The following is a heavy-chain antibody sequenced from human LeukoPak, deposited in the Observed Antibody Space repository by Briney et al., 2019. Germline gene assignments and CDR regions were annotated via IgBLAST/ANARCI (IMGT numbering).Heavy chain of an antibody. CDR3: ARVAVAGRMHDAFDI. V-gene: IGHV3-11*01. Sequence: LSLTCTVSGGSISSSSYYWGWIRQAPGKGLECVSYISGGTTSIYYADSVRSRFTISRDNAKTSLYLQMNSLRAEDTAVYYCARVAVAGRMHDAFDIWGQGTMVTVSS. J-gene: IGHJ3*02. D-gene: IGHD6-19*01. CDR1: GGSISSSSYY. CDR2: ISGGTTSI.